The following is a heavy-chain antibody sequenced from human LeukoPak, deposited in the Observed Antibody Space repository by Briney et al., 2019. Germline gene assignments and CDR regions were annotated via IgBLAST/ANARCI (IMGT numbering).Heavy chain of an antibody. CDR3: ARGDDSGYYDYFDY. CDR1: GFTFSSYW. V-gene: IGHV3-74*01. Sequence: GGSLRLSCAASGFTFSSYWMHWVRQAPGKGLVWVSRINSDGSSTSYADSVKGRFTISRDNAKNTLYLQMNSPRAEDTAVYYCARGDDSGYYDYFDYWGQGALVTVSS. CDR2: INSDGSST. J-gene: IGHJ4*02. D-gene: IGHD3-22*01.